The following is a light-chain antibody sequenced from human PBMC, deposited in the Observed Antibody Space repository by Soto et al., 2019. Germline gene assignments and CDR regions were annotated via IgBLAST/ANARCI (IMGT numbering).Light chain of an antibody. CDR3: QQYNKWPPAWT. V-gene: IGKV3-15*01. Sequence: EIRMTRSPPTLSVSPEERATLSCRASQSVSSDLAWYQQKPGQAPRLLMYAVSTRATGIPARFSGSGSGTEFTLTINSLQSEDFAVYYCQQYNKWPPAWTFGQGTKVDI. J-gene: IGKJ1*01. CDR2: AVS. CDR1: QSVSSD.